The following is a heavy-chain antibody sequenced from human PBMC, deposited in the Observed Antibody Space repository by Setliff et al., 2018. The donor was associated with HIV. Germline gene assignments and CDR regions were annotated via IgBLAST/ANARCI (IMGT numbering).Heavy chain of an antibody. CDR3: ARRTYRSPIGAFDI. D-gene: IGHD6-19*01. Sequence: PSETLSLTCTVSGGSISSGSYYWSWIRQPAGKGLEWIGHIYTGGSTNYNPSLKSRVTISVDTSKNQFSLKLSSVTAADTAVYYCARRTYRSPIGAFDIWGQGTMVTVSS. CDR2: IYTGGST. J-gene: IGHJ3*02. V-gene: IGHV4-61*09. CDR1: GGSISSGSYY.